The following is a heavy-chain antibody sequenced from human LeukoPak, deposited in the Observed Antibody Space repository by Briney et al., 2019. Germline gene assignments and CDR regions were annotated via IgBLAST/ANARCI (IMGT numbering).Heavy chain of an antibody. CDR3: ARYCSSTSCYTPWAY. CDR1: GFTFSSYA. CDR2: ISYDGSNK. D-gene: IGHD2-2*02. J-gene: IGHJ4*02. V-gene: IGHV3-30-3*01. Sequence: GGSLRLSCAASGFTFSSYAMHWVRQAPGKGLEWVAGISYDGSNKYYADSVKGRFTISRDNSKNTLYLQMNSLRAEDTAVYYCARYCSSTSCYTPWAYWGQGTLVTVSS.